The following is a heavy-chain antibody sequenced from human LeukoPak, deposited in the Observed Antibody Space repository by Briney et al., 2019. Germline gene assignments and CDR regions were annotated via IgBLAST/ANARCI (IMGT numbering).Heavy chain of an antibody. CDR2: IIPIFGTA. Sequence: ASVKVSCKASGGTFSSYAISWVRQAPGQGLEWMGGIIPIFGTANYAQKFQGRVTITADESTSTAYMELSSLRSEDTAVYYCARILYEVLGQLLGPYGMDVWGQGTTVTVSS. V-gene: IGHV1-69*13. CDR3: ARILYEVLGQLLGPYGMDV. D-gene: IGHD5-18*01. J-gene: IGHJ6*02. CDR1: GGTFSSYA.